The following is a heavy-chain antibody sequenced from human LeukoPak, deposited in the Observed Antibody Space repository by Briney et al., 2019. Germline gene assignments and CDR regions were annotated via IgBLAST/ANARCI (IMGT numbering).Heavy chain of an antibody. Sequence: SVKVSCKASGGTFSSYAISWVRQAPGQGLEWMGRIIPIFGTANYAQKFQGRVTITADESTSTAYMELSSLRSEDTAVYYCARDGRRGGFYGDYEYRPWGQGTLVTVSS. CDR2: IIPIFGTA. D-gene: IGHD4-17*01. J-gene: IGHJ5*02. V-gene: IGHV1-69*13. CDR1: GGTFSSYA. CDR3: ARDGRRGGFYGDYEYRP.